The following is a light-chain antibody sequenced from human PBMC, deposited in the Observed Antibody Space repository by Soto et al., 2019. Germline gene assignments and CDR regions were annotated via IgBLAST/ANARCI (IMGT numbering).Light chain of an antibody. CDR2: GNS. CDR1: SSNIGAGYY. Sequence: QSVLTQPPSVSGAPGQGVTISCTGNSSNIGAGYYVHWYQQLPGTAPKLLIFGNSNRPSGVPDRFSGSKSGTSASLAITGLQAEDEADYFCQSYDSSLSGSVFGPGTKVTVL. V-gene: IGLV1-40*01. J-gene: IGLJ1*01. CDR3: QSYDSSLSGSV.